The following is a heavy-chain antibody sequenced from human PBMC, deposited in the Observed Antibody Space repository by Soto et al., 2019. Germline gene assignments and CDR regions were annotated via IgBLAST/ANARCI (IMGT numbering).Heavy chain of an antibody. CDR3: ARSIHAYCIGASCYCYGMDV. Sequence: GESLKISCKGSGYSFTSYWIGWVRQMPGKGQEWMGIIYPGDSDTRYSPSLQGPVTISTDKCITTAYLQWSSLRASDTAMYYSARSIHAYCIGASCYCYGMDVWGQGTTVTVSS. CDR1: GYSFTSYW. D-gene: IGHD2-2*01. J-gene: IGHJ6*02. V-gene: IGHV5-51*01. CDR2: IYPGDSDT.